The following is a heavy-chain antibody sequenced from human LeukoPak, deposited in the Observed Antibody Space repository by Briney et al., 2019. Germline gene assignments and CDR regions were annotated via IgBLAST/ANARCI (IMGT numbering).Heavy chain of an antibody. V-gene: IGHV3-23*01. J-gene: IGHJ4*02. CDR3: AKDRGLVPAPMYRADY. D-gene: IGHD2-2*01. CDR1: GFTFSSYA. CDR2: ISGSGGST. Sequence: GGSRRLSCAASGFTFSSYAMSWVRQAPGKGLEWVSAISGSGGSTYYADSVKGRFTISRDNSKNTLYLQMNSLRAEDTAVYYCAKDRGLVPAPMYRADYWGQGTLVTVSS.